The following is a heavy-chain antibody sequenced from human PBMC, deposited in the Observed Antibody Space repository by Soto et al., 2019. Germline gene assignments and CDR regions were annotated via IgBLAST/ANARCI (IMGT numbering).Heavy chain of an antibody. CDR2: INPSGGST. V-gene: IGHV1-46*01. CDR3: ARVYYDYVWGSYRQPAAYYYYGMDV. Sequence: GASVKVSCKASGYTFTSYYMHWVRQAPGQGLEWMGIINPSGGSTSYAQKFQGRVTMTRDTSTSTVYMELSSLRSEDTAAYYCARVYYDYVWGSYRQPAAYYYYGMDVWGQGTTVTVSS. CDR1: GYTFTSYY. D-gene: IGHD3-16*02. J-gene: IGHJ6*02.